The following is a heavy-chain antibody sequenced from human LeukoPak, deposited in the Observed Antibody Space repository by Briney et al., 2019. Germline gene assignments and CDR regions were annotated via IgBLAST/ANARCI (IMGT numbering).Heavy chain of an antibody. CDR1: GGTFSSYA. D-gene: IGHD3-3*01. Sequence: SVKVSCKASGGTFSSYAISWVRQAPGQGLEWMGRIIPILGIANYAQKFQGSVTITADKSTSTAYMELSSLRSEDTAVYYCARHDFWSGYSANWFDPWGQGTLVTVSS. J-gene: IGHJ5*02. CDR3: ARHDFWSGYSANWFDP. CDR2: IIPILGIA. V-gene: IGHV1-69*04.